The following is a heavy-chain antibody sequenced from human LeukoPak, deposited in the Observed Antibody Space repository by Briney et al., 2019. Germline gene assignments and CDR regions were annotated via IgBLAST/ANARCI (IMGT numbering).Heavy chain of an antibody. V-gene: IGHV3-74*01. CDR1: GFTFSSYW. CDR3: AKDRWGWELPFPFDY. D-gene: IGHD1-26*01. CDR2: INGDGRNI. J-gene: IGHJ4*02. Sequence: PGGSLRLSCVASGFTFSSYWMHWVRQDPRKGLVWVSRINGDGRNINYADSVKGRFTISRDNSKNTLYLQMNSLRAEDTAVYYCAKDRWGWELPFPFDYWGQGTLVTVSS.